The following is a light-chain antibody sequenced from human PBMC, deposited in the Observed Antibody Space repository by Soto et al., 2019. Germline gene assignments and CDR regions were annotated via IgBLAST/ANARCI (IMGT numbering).Light chain of an antibody. CDR1: QSIGSSF. V-gene: IGKV3-20*01. J-gene: IGKJ1*01. CDR3: QQYRSSRT. CDR2: AAS. Sequence: EIVLTQSPGTLSLSPGERATLSCRASQSIGSSFLAWYQQKPGQAPRLLIYAASNRATGIPDRFSGSGSGTDFTFTISILEPEDFAVYYCQQYRSSRTFGQGTKVEI.